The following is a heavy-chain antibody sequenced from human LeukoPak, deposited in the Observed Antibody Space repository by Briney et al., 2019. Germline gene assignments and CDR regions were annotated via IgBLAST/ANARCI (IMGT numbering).Heavy chain of an antibody. CDR3: ARVRSGYFLVDY. D-gene: IGHD5-12*01. V-gene: IGHV3-30-3*01. CDR2: ISYDGSNK. J-gene: IGHJ4*02. Sequence: GGSLRLSCAASGFTFSSYSMQWVRQPPGKGLEWVAVISYDGSNKYYAESVKGRFTISRDNSENTLYLQMNSLRAEDTAVYYCARVRSGYFLVDYWGQGTLVTVSS. CDR1: GFTFSSYS.